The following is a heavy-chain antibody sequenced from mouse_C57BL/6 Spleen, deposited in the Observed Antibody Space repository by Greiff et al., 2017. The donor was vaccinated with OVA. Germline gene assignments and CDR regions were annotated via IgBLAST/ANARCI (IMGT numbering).Heavy chain of an antibody. D-gene: IGHD1-1*01. CDR2: INPGSGGT. J-gene: IGHJ1*03. CDR3: ARCPYYGSTHWYFDV. CDR1: GYAFTNYL. Sequence: QVQLQQSGAELVRPGTSVKVSCKASGYAFTNYLIEWVKQRPGQGLEWIGVINPGSGGTNYNEKFKGKATLTADKSSSTAYMQLSSLTSEESAVYFCARCPYYGSTHWYFDVWGTGTTVTVSS. V-gene: IGHV1-54*01.